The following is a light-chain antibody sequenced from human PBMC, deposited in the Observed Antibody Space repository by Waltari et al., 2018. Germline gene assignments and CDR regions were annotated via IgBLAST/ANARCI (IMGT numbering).Light chain of an antibody. CDR3: QQYSRFST. V-gene: IGKV1-5*03. Sequence: GDRVTISCRASQSNADWLAWYQQKPGQPPKLLIHKASTLQGGVPSRFSGSGSGTEFTLTITSLQPDDSATYYCQQYSRFSTFGQGTKVVIK. CDR1: QSNADW. CDR2: KAS. J-gene: IGKJ1*01.